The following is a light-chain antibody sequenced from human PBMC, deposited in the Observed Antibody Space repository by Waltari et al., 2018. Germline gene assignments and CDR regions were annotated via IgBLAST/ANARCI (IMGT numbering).Light chain of an antibody. Sequence: SALTQPAPVSGSPGQSIPISCTGTSSAVGSYNALPWYQHHPGKGPKLIIYEVNKRPSGVSNRVSGSKSGNTASLTISGLQTEDEADYYCSSYTGRVYVFGTGTKVTVL. CDR3: SSYTGRVYV. J-gene: IGLJ1*01. CDR1: SSAVGSYNA. CDR2: EVN. V-gene: IGLV2-14*02.